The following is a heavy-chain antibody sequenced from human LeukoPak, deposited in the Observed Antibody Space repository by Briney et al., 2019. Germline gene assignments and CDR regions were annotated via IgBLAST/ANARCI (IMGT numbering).Heavy chain of an antibody. CDR1: GGSISSTSYY. V-gene: IGHV4-39*07. Sequence: SETLSLTCTVSGGSISSTSYYWGWIRQPPGKGLEWLGSVFYSGSTSYNPSLKSRITISLDTSKNQFSLKLSSVTAADTAVYYCARVYLGGAGGTYYYYYYMDVWGKGTTVTVSS. D-gene: IGHD3-9*01. CDR2: VFYSGST. CDR3: ARVYLGGAGGTYYYYYYMDV. J-gene: IGHJ6*03.